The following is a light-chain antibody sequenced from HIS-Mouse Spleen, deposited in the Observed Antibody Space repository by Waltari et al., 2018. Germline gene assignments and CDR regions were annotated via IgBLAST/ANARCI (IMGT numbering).Light chain of an antibody. CDR3: AAWDDSLSGPV. J-gene: IGLJ3*02. Sequence: QSVLTQPPSASGTPGQRVTISCSGSSPNNGSHYVYWYQQLPGTAPKLLIYRNNQRPSGVPDRFSGSKSGTSASLAISGLRSEDEADYYCAAWDDSLSGPVFGGGTKLTVL. CDR2: RNN. V-gene: IGLV1-47*01. CDR1: SPNNGSHY.